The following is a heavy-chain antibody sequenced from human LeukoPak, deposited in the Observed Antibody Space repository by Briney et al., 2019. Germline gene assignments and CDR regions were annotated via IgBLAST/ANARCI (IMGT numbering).Heavy chain of an antibody. CDR1: GYTFTSYY. Sequence: ASVKVSCKASGYTFTSYYMHWVRQAPGQGLEWMGIINPSGGSTSYAQKFQGRVTMTRDTSTSTLYMELSSLRSEDTAVYYCAGGYCSGGSCFEWYYFDYWGQGTLVTVSS. D-gene: IGHD2-15*01. V-gene: IGHV1-46*01. CDR3: AGGYCSGGSCFEWYYFDY. CDR2: INPSGGST. J-gene: IGHJ4*02.